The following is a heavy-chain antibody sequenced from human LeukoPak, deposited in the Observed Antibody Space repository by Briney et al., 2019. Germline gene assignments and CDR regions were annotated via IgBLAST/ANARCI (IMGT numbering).Heavy chain of an antibody. CDR1: GFTFSDYF. D-gene: IGHD5-18*01. V-gene: IGHV3-11*01. CDR3: ARKRGYTYGYDH. CDR2: ISGSGSTI. Sequence: GGSLTLSRPPCGFTFSDYFMTWIRQAPGKGLEWFSEISGSGSTIYDADSVKGRFTISRDNAKNALYLQMNSLGTDDTAVYYCARKRGYTYGYDHWDQGTLVTVS. J-gene: IGHJ4*02.